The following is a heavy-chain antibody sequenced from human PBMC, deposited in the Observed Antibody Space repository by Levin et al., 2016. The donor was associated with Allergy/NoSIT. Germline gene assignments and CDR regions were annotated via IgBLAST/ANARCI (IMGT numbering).Heavy chain of an antibody. D-gene: IGHD6-13*01. J-gene: IGHJ4*02. V-gene: IGHV3-11*01. Sequence: WIRQPPGKGPEWLSQISSGGSTVKYADSVKGRFTISRDNAKNSLYLQMNSLRAEDTALYYCVIDPWQQNDEGFDYWGLGTLVTVSS. CDR3: VIDPWQQNDEGFDY. CDR2: ISSGGSTV.